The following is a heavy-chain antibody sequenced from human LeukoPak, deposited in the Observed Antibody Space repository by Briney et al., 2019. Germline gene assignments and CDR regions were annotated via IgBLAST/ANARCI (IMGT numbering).Heavy chain of an antibody. Sequence: GGSLRLSCAASGFTFRSYAMHWVRQAPGKGLEWVANIKHDGSEKYYVDSVKGRFTISRDNAKNSLYLQMNSLRVEDTAVYYCARRVAFGEYFEYWGQGTLVTVSS. D-gene: IGHD3-10*01. V-gene: IGHV3-7*03. CDR2: IKHDGSEK. CDR1: GFTFRSYA. CDR3: ARRVAFGEYFEY. J-gene: IGHJ4*02.